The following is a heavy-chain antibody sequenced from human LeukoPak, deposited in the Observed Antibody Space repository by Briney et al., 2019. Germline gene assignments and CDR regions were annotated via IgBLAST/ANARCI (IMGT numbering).Heavy chain of an antibody. J-gene: IGHJ4*02. CDR1: GFTFSSYA. CDR2: ISHDGSNK. D-gene: IGHD6-19*01. Sequence: GRSLRLSCAASGFTFSSYAMHWVRQAPGKGLEWVAVISHDGSNKYYADFVKGRFTISRDNSKNTLDLQMNSLRAEDTAVYYCATGKAVAGFLGYWDQGTLVTVSS. V-gene: IGHV3-30-3*01. CDR3: ATGKAVAGFLGY.